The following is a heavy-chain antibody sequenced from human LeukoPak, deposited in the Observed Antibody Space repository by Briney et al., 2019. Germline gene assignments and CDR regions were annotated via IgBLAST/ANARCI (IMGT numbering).Heavy chain of an antibody. J-gene: IGHJ4*02. CDR3: ANWDASHSSGWYDY. Sequence: GGSLRLSCAASGFTFSDYAMTWVRQAPGKGLEWASVISGSGESTNYADSVRGRFTISRDNSKSTLYLQMNSLRAEDTAVYYCANWDASHSSGWYDYRGQGTLVTVSS. CDR2: ISGSGEST. D-gene: IGHD6-19*01. CDR1: GFTFSDYA. V-gene: IGHV3-23*01.